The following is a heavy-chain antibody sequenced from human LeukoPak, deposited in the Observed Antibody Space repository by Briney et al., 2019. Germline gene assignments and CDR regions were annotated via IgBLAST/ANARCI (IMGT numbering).Heavy chain of an antibody. CDR3: ASSRIAAALPFDC. CDR1: GFTFSNYE. D-gene: IGHD6-13*01. V-gene: IGHV3-48*03. J-gene: IGHJ4*02. Sequence: GGSLRLSCAASGFTFSNYEMYWVRQAPGKGLEWVSYISSSGRIIHYADSVQGRFTISRDNAQNTLFLLMNSLRAEHTAVYSCASSRIAAALPFDCWGRGTLVTVSS. CDR2: ISSSGRII.